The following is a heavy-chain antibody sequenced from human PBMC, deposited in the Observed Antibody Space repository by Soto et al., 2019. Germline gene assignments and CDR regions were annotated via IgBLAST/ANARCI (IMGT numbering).Heavy chain of an antibody. CDR3: ARAGNYDILTGYYY. CDR1: GYTFTSYD. D-gene: IGHD3-9*01. CDR2: MNPNSGNT. Sequence: ASVKVSCKASGYTFTSYDIHWVPQATGQGHEWMGWMNPNSGNTGYAQKFQGRVTMTRNTSISTAYMELSSLRSEDTAVYYCARAGNYDILTGYYYWGQRTLVTVSS. J-gene: IGHJ4*02. V-gene: IGHV1-8*01.